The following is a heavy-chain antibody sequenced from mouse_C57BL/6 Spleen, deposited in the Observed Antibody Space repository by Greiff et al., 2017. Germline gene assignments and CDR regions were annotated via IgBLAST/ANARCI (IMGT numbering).Heavy chain of an antibody. J-gene: IGHJ3*01. Sequence: QVQLQQSGAELVLPGASVKLSCTASGYPVTSYWPHWVKQRPGQGLEWLGEIDPSASSTNYTHNFQGKSTLPVDKSSSTVDRQLSSLTSEDSGFYYCERGRYGSTPFAYWGQATLVTAS. CDR3: ERGRYGSTPFAY. D-gene: IGHD1-1*01. CDR2: IDPSASST. CDR1: GYPVTSYW. V-gene: IGHV1-69*01.